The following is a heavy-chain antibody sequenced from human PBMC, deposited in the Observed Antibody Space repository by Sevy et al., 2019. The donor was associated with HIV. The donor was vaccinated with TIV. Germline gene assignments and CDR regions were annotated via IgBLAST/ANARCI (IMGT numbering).Heavy chain of an antibody. CDR2: ISWDGGST. J-gene: IGHJ4*02. Sequence: GGSLRLSCAASGFTFDDYTMHWVRQAPGKGVEWVSLISWDGGSTYYADSVKGRFTISRDNSKNSLYLQMNSLRTEDTALYYCAKGDYYDSSGYYSVFDYWGQGTLVTVSS. V-gene: IGHV3-43*01. D-gene: IGHD3-22*01. CDR1: GFTFDDYT. CDR3: AKGDYYDSSGYYSVFDY.